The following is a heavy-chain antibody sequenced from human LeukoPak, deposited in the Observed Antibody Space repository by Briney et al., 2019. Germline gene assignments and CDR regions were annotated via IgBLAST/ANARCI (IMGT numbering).Heavy chain of an antibody. CDR2: IIPMSTTA. CDR3: ATYGGNTAEYFQH. V-gene: IGHV1-69*05. Sequence: ASVKVSCKVSGGIYRITAITWVRQAPGQGLEWMGGIIPMSTTANYAQKFQGRVTITRDDSTSTAYREVSSLRSEDTALYYCATYGGNTAEYFQHWGQGTLVTVSS. J-gene: IGHJ1*01. D-gene: IGHD4-23*01. CDR1: GGIYRITA.